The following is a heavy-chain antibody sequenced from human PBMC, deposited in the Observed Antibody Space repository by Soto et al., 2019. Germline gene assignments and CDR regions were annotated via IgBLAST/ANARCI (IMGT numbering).Heavy chain of an antibody. D-gene: IGHD4-17*01. CDR1: GFTFSSYA. CDR3: AKDMPATLTTGLYYFDY. J-gene: IGHJ4*02. V-gene: IGHV3-23*01. Sequence: PGGSLRLSCAASGFTFSSYAMSWVRQAPGKGLEWVSAISGSGGSTYYADSVKGRFTISRDNSKNTLYLQMNSLRAEDTAVYYCAKDMPATLTTGLYYFDYRGQGSLVTVSS. CDR2: ISGSGGST.